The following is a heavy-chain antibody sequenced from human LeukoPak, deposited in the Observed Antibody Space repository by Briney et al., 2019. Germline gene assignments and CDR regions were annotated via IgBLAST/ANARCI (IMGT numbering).Heavy chain of an antibody. CDR1: GGTFSSYA. Sequence: ASVKVSCKASGGTFSSYAISWVRQAPGQGLEWMGRIIPILGIANYAQKFQGRVTITADKSTSTAYMELSSLRSEDTAVYYCARDFEYSGYDSVRYFDYWGQGTLVTVSS. J-gene: IGHJ4*02. D-gene: IGHD5-12*01. CDR3: ARDFEYSGYDSVRYFDY. CDR2: IIPILGIA. V-gene: IGHV1-69*04.